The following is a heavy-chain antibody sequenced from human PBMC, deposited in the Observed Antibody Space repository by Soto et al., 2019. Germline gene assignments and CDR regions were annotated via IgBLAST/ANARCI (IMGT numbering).Heavy chain of an antibody. CDR2: ISGSGSTT. J-gene: IGHJ4*02. Sequence: EVQLLESGGGLVQPGGSLRLSCAAFQFTFSSHAMSWVRQAPGKGLEWVSVISGSGSTTYYAESVKGRFTISRDNSMNTLYLQMNSLRAEDTAIYYCAKGRSDDSSGYYYTLDFWGQGTLVTVSS. CDR3: AKGRSDDSSGYYYTLDF. D-gene: IGHD3-22*01. V-gene: IGHV3-23*01. CDR1: QFTFSSHA.